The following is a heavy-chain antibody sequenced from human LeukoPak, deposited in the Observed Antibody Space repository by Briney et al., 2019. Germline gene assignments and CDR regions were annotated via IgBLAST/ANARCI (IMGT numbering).Heavy chain of an antibody. J-gene: IGHJ4*02. CDR1: GFIFSYHW. V-gene: IGHV3-74*01. Sequence: KSGGSLRLSCAVSGFIFSYHWVHWVRQAPGKGLVWVSRIYPDGSRTDYADFVKGRFTIYRDNAKSTVYLQMNSLSAEDTAMYYCARSMSGSNALWGQGTLVTVSS. CDR3: ARSMSGSNAL. D-gene: IGHD1-26*01. CDR2: IYPDGSRT.